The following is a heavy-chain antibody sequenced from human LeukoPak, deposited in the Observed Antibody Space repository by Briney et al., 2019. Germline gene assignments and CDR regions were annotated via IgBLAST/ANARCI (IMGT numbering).Heavy chain of an antibody. CDR1: GFTFSTYA. CDR2: ISGSGGTI. CDR3: AKAEGYCSGGSCYSLGFYFDY. D-gene: IGHD2-15*01. V-gene: IGHV3-23*01. J-gene: IGHJ4*02. Sequence: GGSLRLSCAASGFTFSTYAMSWARQAPGKGLECVSAISGSGGTIYYADSVKGRFTISRDNSKNTLSLQMNSLRAEDTAVYYCAKAEGYCSGGSCYSLGFYFDYWGQGTLVTVSS.